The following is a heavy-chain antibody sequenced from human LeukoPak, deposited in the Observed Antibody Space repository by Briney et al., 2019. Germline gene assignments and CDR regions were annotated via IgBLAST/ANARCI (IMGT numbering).Heavy chain of an antibody. D-gene: IGHD1-26*01. CDR3: ASGTIVGARGADN. J-gene: IGHJ4*02. CDR2: ISGSGSNT. V-gene: IGHV3-23*01. CDR1: GFTFSSYA. Sequence: GGSLRLSCTASGFTFSSYAMSWVRLAPGKGLEWVSAISGSGSNTYYTDSVKGRFTISRDNANNLLYLQMNSLRAEDTAVYYCASGTIVGARGADNWGQGTLVTVSS.